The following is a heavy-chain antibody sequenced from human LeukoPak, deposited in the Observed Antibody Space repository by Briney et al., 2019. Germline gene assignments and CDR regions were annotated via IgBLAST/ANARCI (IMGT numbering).Heavy chain of an antibody. J-gene: IGHJ4*02. Sequence: GGSLRLSCAASGFTFSSYAMSWVRQAPGKGLEWVSAISGSGGSTYYADSVKGRFTISRDNSKNTLYLQMNSLRAEDTAVYYCARGMDSSGWYYFDYWGQGTLVTVSS. CDR3: ARGMDSSGWYYFDY. D-gene: IGHD6-19*01. CDR2: ISGSGGST. CDR1: GFTFSSYA. V-gene: IGHV3-23*01.